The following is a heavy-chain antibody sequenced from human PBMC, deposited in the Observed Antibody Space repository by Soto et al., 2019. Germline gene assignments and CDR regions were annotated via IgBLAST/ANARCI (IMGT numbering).Heavy chain of an antibody. CDR3: ATLFGGLPVGATDY. CDR1: GGSISSSSYY. CDR2: IYYSGST. D-gene: IGHD1-26*01. V-gene: IGHV4-39*01. J-gene: IGHJ4*02. Sequence: QLQLQESGPGLVKPSETLSLTCTVSGGSISSSSYYWGWIRQPPGKGLEWIGSIYYSGSTYYNPSLKSRVTISVDTSKNQFSLKLSSVTAADTAVYYCATLFGGLPVGATDYWGQGTLVTVSS.